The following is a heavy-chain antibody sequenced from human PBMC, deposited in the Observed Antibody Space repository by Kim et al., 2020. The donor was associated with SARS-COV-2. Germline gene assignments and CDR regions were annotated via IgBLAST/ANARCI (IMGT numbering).Heavy chain of an antibody. Sequence: GGSLRLSCEASGFIFSHYAMSWVRQAPGKGLEWVSIIGDTGSNTNYADSVKGRFAISRDNSKNTVDLQMNSLRAEDTAVYYCAKGYGDNRYFDYWGQGTLVTVSA. V-gene: IGHV3-23*01. J-gene: IGHJ4*02. D-gene: IGHD5-18*01. CDR2: IGDTGSNT. CDR1: GFIFSHYA. CDR3: AKGYGDNRYFDY.